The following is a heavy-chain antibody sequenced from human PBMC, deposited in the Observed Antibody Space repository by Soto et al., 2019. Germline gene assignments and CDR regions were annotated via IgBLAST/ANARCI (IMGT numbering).Heavy chain of an antibody. Sequence: ASVKVSCKASGYTFTSYYMHWVRQAPGQGLEWMGIINSSGGSTSYAQKFQGRVTMTRDASTSTVYMELSSLRSEDTAVYYCARGSMVYEDYYYYYYMDVWGKGTTVTVSS. CDR1: GYTFTSYY. CDR2: INSSGGST. CDR3: ARGSMVYEDYYYYYYMDV. D-gene: IGHD2-8*01. J-gene: IGHJ6*03. V-gene: IGHV1-46*03.